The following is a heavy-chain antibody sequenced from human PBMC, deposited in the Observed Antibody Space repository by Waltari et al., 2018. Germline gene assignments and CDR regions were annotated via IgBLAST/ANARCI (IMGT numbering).Heavy chain of an antibody. CDR3: ARVRGGNTDY. D-gene: IGHD2-15*01. Sequence: LLKPSETLSLTCAVYGGSFSGYYWSWIRQPPGKGLEWIGEINHSGSTNYNPSLKSRVTISVDTSKNQFSLKLSSVTAADTAVYYCARVRGGNTDYWGQGTLVTVSS. V-gene: IGHV4-34*01. CDR2: INHSGST. J-gene: IGHJ4*02. CDR1: GGSFSGYY.